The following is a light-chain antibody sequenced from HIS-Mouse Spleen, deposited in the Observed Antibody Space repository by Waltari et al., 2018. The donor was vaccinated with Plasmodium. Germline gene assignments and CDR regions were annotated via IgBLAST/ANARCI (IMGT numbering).Light chain of an antibody. Sequence: DIQLTQSPSFLSASVGDRVTITCRASKGISSYLAWYQQKPGKAPKLLIYAASTLQSGVPSRFSGSGSGTEITLTSSSLQPEDFATYYCQQLNSYPITFGQGTRLEIK. CDR3: QQLNSYPIT. CDR2: AAS. CDR1: KGISSY. J-gene: IGKJ5*01. V-gene: IGKV1-9*01.